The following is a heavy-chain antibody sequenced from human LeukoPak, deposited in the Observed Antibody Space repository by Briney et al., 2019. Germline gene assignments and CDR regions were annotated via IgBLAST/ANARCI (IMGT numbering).Heavy chain of an antibody. CDR2: ISGGGDIT. CDR3: VREDTPATANY. D-gene: IGHD2-21*02. Sequence: GGSLRLSCAASGFDFANHAMSWVRQTPGKGLEWVSAISGGGDITYYADSVTGRFTISRDNSKDTLFLQMHSLRPGDTAVYYCVREDTPATANYWGQGTLVTISS. J-gene: IGHJ4*02. CDR1: GFDFANHA. V-gene: IGHV3-23*01.